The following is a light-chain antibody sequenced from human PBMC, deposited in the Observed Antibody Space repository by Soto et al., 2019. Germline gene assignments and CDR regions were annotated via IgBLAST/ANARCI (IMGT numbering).Light chain of an antibody. CDR2: KAS. CDR3: QHYNSYSEA. J-gene: IGKJ1*01. CDR1: QSISSW. Sequence: DIQMTQSPSTLSASVGDRVTITCRASQSISSWLAWYHQKPGKAPKLLIYKASTLKSGVPSRFSGSGSGTEFTLTISSLQPDDFATYYCQHYNSYSEAFGQGTKVDIK. V-gene: IGKV1-5*03.